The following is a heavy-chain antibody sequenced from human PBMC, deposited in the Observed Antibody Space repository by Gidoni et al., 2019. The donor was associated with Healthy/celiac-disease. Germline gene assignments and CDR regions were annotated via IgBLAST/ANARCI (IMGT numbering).Heavy chain of an antibody. J-gene: IGHJ3*02. Sequence: QVQLVESGGGVVQPGRSLRLSCAASGFTFSSYGMHWVRQAPGKGLGWVAVIWYDGSNKYYADSVKGRFTISRDNSKNTLYLQMNSLRAEDTAVYYCARDPIAVAGTGPDELLQNDAFDIWGQGTMVTVSS. D-gene: IGHD6-19*01. CDR1: GFTFSSYG. CDR3: ARDPIAVAGTGPDELLQNDAFDI. CDR2: IWYDGSNK. V-gene: IGHV3-33*01.